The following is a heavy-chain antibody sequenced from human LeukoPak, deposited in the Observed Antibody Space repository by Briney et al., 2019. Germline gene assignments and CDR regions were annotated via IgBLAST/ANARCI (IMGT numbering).Heavy chain of an antibody. V-gene: IGHV1-69*13. CDR1: GGTFSSYA. CDR3: ARIPSGIVDYFDY. D-gene: IGHD1-26*01. J-gene: IGHJ4*02. CDR2: IIPIFGTA. Sequence: SVKVSCKASGGTFSSYAISWVRQAPGQGLEWMGGIIPIFGTANYAQKFQGRVTITADESTSIAYMELSSLRSEDTAVYYCARIPSGIVDYFDYWGQGTLVTVSS.